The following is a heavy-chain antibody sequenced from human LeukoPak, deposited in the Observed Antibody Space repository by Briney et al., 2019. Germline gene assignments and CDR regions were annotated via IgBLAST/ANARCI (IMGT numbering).Heavy chain of an antibody. CDR1: GYTFTDYY. Sequence: ASVKVSCKASGYTFTDYYMHWVRQAPGQGLEWMGWINPNSGGTNYAQKFQGRVTMTRDTPISTAYMELCRLKSDDTAVYYCARGPRRLLAATRGAFDYWGQGTLVTVSS. CDR3: ARGPRRLLAATRGAFDY. V-gene: IGHV1-2*02. CDR2: INPNSGGT. J-gene: IGHJ4*02. D-gene: IGHD2-15*01.